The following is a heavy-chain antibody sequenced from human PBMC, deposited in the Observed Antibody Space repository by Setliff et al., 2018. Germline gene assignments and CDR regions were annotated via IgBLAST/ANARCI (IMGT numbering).Heavy chain of an antibody. J-gene: IGHJ4*02. Sequence: SEILSLTCTVSGGSISSHYWSWIRQPPGKGLEWIGSIYYSGSTNYNPSLKSRVTISVDTSKNQFSLKLSSMTAADTAVYYCAREALLGIGVSRRPDYWGQGTLVTVSS. CDR1: GGSISSHY. D-gene: IGHD7-27*01. CDR2: IYYSGST. CDR3: AREALLGIGVSRRPDY. V-gene: IGHV4-59*11.